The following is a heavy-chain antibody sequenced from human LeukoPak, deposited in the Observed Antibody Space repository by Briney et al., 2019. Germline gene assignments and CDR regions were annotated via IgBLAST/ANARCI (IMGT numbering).Heavy chain of an antibody. J-gene: IGHJ4*02. Sequence: ASVKVSCKASGYTFTSYYMHWVRQAPGQRLEWMGIINPSGGSTSYAQKFQGRVTMARDMSTSTVYMELRSLRSEGTAVYYCARESIRDSSGSIFDYWGQGTLVTVSS. CDR1: GYTFTSYY. CDR2: INPSGGST. CDR3: ARESIRDSSGSIFDY. V-gene: IGHV1-46*01. D-gene: IGHD3-22*01.